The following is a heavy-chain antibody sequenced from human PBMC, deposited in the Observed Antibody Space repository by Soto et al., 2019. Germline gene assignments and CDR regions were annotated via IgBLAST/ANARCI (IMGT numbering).Heavy chain of an antibody. V-gene: IGHV3-74*01. Sequence: GGSLSLSCAASGFTLSDYWMHWVRQVPGKGLVWVSLISSDGSTTNYAASVKGRFTVSRDNAKNTLYLQMISLRADDTAVYYCARDPRGYPDYWGQGTLVTVSS. CDR2: ISSDGSTT. CDR3: ARDPRGYPDY. CDR1: GFTLSDYW. D-gene: IGHD3-22*01. J-gene: IGHJ4*02.